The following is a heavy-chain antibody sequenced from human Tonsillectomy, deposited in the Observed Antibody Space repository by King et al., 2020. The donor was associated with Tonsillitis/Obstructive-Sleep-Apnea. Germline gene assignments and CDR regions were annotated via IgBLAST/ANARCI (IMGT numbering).Heavy chain of an antibody. D-gene: IGHD2-2*01. CDR3: ASLVVSAEGWFDP. V-gene: IGHV4-34*01. Sequence: VQLQQWGAGLLKPSETLSLTCAVYGGFLRGHYWSWIRQPPGKGLEWIGEINHSGSTNYNPSLKSRVTISVDTSQNQFSLKLSSVTAADTAVYYCASLVVSAEGWFDPWGQGTLVTVSS. J-gene: IGHJ5*02. CDR1: GGFLRGHY. CDR2: INHSGST.